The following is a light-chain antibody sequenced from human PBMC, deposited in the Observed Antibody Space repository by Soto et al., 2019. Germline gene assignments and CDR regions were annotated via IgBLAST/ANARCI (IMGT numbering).Light chain of an antibody. CDR2: AAS. V-gene: IGKV1-9*01. CDR1: QGISSY. J-gene: IGKJ1*01. Sequence: DIHLTQSPSFLSASVGDRVTITCRASQGISSYLAWYQQKPGKAPKLLIYAASTLQSGVPSRFSGSGSGTEFTLTISSLQPEDFATYYCQQLNSYGTFGQGTKVEIK. CDR3: QQLNSYGT.